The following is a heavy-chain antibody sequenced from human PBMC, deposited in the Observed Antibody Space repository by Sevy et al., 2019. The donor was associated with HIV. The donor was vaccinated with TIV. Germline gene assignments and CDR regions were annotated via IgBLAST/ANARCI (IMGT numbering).Heavy chain of an antibody. V-gene: IGHV1-69*13. Sequence: ASVKVSCKASGGTFSSSAISWVRQAPGQGLEWMGEIFPIFGTAKYAQKFQGRVTISADESTSTAYMELSSLRSEDTAVYFCASGLAVSVDLWGQGTLVTVSS. CDR1: GGTFSSSA. CDR3: ASGLAVSVDL. D-gene: IGHD6-19*01. J-gene: IGHJ4*02. CDR2: IFPIFGTA.